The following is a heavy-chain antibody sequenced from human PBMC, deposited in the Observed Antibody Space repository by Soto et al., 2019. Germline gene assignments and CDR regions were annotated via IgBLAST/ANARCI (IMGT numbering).Heavy chain of an antibody. V-gene: IGHV4-30-4*01. CDR3: ARARRTMVRGVVQLIYGMDV. Sequence: SETLSLTCSVSGGSISSGYYYWSWIRQPPGKGLEWIGNIYYSGNTYYNPSLKSRLIISIDTSKNQFSLKVGSVTAADTAVYYCARARRTMVRGVVQLIYGMDVWGQGTTVTVSS. J-gene: IGHJ6*02. D-gene: IGHD3-10*01. CDR2: IYYSGNT. CDR1: GGSISSGYYY.